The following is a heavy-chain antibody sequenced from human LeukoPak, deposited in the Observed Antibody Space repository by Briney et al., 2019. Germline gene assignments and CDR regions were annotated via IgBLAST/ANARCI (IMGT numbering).Heavy chain of an antibody. CDR3: AKDRRYDILTGLNDY. V-gene: IGHV3-23*01. J-gene: IGHJ4*02. D-gene: IGHD3-9*01. CDR2: ISGSGGST. Sequence: GGSLRLSCAASGVTFSSYAMSWVRQAPGKGLEWVSGISGSGGSTHYADSVKGRFTISRDNSKNTLYLQMSSLRAEDTAVYYCAKDRRYDILTGLNDYWGQGTLVTVSS. CDR1: GVTFSSYA.